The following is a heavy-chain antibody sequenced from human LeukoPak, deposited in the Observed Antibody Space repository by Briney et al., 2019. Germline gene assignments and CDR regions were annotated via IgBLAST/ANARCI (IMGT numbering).Heavy chain of an antibody. V-gene: IGHV1-8*01. CDR1: EYTFTSYD. CDR2: MNPNSGNT. J-gene: IGHJ4*02. Sequence: ASVKVSCKASEYTFTSYDINWVRQATGQGLEWMGWMNPNSGNTGYAQKFQGRVTMTRNTSISTAYMELSSLRSEDTAVYYCAILNPYYYDSSAIGDYWGQGTLVTVSS. D-gene: IGHD3-22*01. CDR3: AILNPYYYDSSAIGDY.